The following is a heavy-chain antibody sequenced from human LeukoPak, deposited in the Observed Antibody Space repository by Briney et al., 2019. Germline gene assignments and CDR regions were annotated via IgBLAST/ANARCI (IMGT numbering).Heavy chain of an antibody. CDR2: ISHDGSNK. J-gene: IGHJ6*02. CDR1: GFTFSSNA. V-gene: IGHV3-30*18. D-gene: IGHD5-24*01. Sequence: GGSLRLSCAASGFTFSSNAMHWVRQAPGKGLEWVAVISHDGSNKYYADSVKGRFTISRDNSKNTLYLQMNSLRAADTAVYYCAKADGRFPMFYGMVVWGQGTTVTVSS. CDR3: AKADGRFPMFYGMVV.